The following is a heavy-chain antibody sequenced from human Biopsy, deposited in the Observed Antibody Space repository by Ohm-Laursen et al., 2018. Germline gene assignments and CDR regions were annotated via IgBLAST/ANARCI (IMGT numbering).Heavy chain of an antibody. D-gene: IGHD5-24*01. CDR3: ASAGYNPDWNFDL. CDR1: GGPIDSYY. V-gene: IGHV4-59*12. Sequence: TLSLTCTVSGGPIDSYYWSWIRQPPGKALEWIGYIYFTGRTSYNPSLKSRVTMSVNTSKKQFSLRLSSVTAADTAVYYCASAGYNPDWNFDLWGRGTRFTVSS. J-gene: IGHJ2*01. CDR2: IYFTGRT.